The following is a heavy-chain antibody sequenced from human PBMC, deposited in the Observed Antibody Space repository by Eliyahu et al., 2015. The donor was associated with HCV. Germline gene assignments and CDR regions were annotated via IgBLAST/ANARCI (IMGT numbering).Heavy chain of an antibody. CDR1: GGSITTYS. D-gene: IGHD6-19*01. J-gene: IGHJ5*02. V-gene: IGHV4-59*01. CDR3: ASGGGGIAVAGTGGWFDP. Sequence: QVQLQESGPGLVKPSETLSLTCTVSGGSITTYSWSWIRQPPGKGLEWIGYIHYSGSTNHQPSLKSRVTISLDTSKNHFSLNLTSVTAADTAVYFCASGGGGIAVAGTGGWFDPWGQGTLVTVSS. CDR2: IHYSGST.